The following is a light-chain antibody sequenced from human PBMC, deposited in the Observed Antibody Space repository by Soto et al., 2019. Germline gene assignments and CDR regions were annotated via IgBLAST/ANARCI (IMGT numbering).Light chain of an antibody. J-gene: IGKJ5*01. CDR2: GAS. Sequence: EIVMTQSPATLSVSPGERATLSCRASQSVSSNLAWYQQKPGQAPRLLIYGASTRAAGIPARFSGSGSGTDFTLTISSLEPEDFAVYYCQQRSYWPITFGQGTRRENK. CDR3: QQRSYWPIT. V-gene: IGKV3-15*01. CDR1: QSVSSN.